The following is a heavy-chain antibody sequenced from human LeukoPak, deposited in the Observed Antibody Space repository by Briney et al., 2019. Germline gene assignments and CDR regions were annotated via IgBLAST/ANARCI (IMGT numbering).Heavy chain of an antibody. J-gene: IGHJ4*02. V-gene: IGHV1-2*06. Sequence: GASVKVSCKASGYTFTSYYMHWVRQAPGQGLEWMGRINPNSGGTNYAQKFQGRVTMTRDTSISTAYMELSRLRSDDTAAYYCARDLVSIAAAETVYWGQGTLVTVSS. D-gene: IGHD6-13*01. CDR1: GYTFTSYY. CDR2: INPNSGGT. CDR3: ARDLVSIAAAETVY.